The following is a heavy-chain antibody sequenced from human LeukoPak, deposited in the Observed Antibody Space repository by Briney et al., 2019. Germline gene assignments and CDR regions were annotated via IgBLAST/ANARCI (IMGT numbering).Heavy chain of an antibody. Sequence: SETLSLTCTVSGGSISSYYWSWIRQPPGKGLEWIGSMYYSGSTYHNPSLKSRVTISVDTSKNQFSLKLSSVTAADTAVYYCARVNSDAFDIWGQETMVTVSS. D-gene: IGHD2/OR15-2a*01. CDR2: MYYSGST. CDR1: GGSISSYY. CDR3: ARVNSDAFDI. J-gene: IGHJ3*02. V-gene: IGHV4-59*12.